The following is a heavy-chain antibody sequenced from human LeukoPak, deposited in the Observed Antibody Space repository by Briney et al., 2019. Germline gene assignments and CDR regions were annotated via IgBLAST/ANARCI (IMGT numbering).Heavy chain of an antibody. CDR2: IKPDGSEK. J-gene: IGHJ6*03. CDR3: ARDNYYYYMDV. V-gene: IGHV3-7*01. CDR1: GFTFSSYW. Sequence: GGSLRLSCAASGFTFSSYWMSWVRQAPGKGLEWVANIKPDGSEKYYVDSVKGRFTISRDNAKNSLYLQMNSLRAEDTAMYYCARDNYYYYMDVWGKGTTVTISS.